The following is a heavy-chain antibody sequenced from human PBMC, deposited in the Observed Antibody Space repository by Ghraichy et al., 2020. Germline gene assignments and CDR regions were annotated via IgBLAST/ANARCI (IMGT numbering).Heavy chain of an antibody. CDR1: GGSFSGYY. J-gene: IGHJ4*02. Sequence: SETLSLTCAVYGGSFSGYYWSWIRQPPGKGLEWIGEINHSGSTNYNPSLKSRVIISVDTSKNQFSLKLSSVTAADTAVYYCARGLISTVTTPDFGYWGQGTLVTVSS. CDR2: INHSGST. CDR3: ARGLISTVTTPDFGY. D-gene: IGHD4-17*01. V-gene: IGHV4-34*01.